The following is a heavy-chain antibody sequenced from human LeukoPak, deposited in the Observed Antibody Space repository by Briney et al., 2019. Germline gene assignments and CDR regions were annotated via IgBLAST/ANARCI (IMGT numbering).Heavy chain of an antibody. J-gene: IGHJ4*02. Sequence: SETLSLTCTVSGGSISSYYWSWIRQPAGKGLEWIGRIYTSGSTNYNPSLKSRVTMSVDTSKNQFSLKLSSVTAADTAVYYCARHTLYCSGGSCYMFDYWGQGTLVTVSS. CDR1: GGSISSYY. CDR2: IYTSGST. CDR3: ARHTLYCSGGSCYMFDY. V-gene: IGHV4-4*07. D-gene: IGHD2-15*01.